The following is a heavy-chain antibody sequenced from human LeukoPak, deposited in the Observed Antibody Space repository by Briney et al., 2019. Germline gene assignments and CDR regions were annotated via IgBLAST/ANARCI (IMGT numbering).Heavy chain of an antibody. CDR3: ARDWVTMIVVDYQGLGAFDI. CDR2: IIPIFGTA. Sequence: SVKVSCKASGGTFSSYAISWVRQAPGQGLEWMGGIIPIFGTANYAQKFQGRVTITADESTSTAYMELSSLRSEDTAVYYCARDWVTMIVVDYQGLGAFDIWGQGTMVTVSS. V-gene: IGHV1-69*01. CDR1: GGTFSSYA. D-gene: IGHD3-22*01. J-gene: IGHJ3*02.